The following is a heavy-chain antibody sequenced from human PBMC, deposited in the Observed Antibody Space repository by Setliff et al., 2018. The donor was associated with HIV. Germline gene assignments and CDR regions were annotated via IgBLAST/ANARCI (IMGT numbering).Heavy chain of an antibody. CDR3: ARDVAVASFFNY. CDR2: IRYDGSQK. J-gene: IGHJ4*02. CDR1: VFTFNNYG. V-gene: IGHV3-30*02. D-gene: IGHD6-19*01. Sequence: PGGSLRLSCAASVFTFNNYGMNWVRQAPGKGLEWVAFIRYDGSQKYYVDSVKGRFTISRDNSKNTVDLQMSSLRAEDTAVYYCARDVAVASFFNYWGQGTLVTVSS.